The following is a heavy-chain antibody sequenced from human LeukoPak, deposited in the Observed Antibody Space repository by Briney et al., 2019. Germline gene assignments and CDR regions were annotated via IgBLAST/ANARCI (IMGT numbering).Heavy chain of an antibody. J-gene: IGHJ4*02. CDR3: AKDRQVAGKGDGGY. V-gene: IGHV3-23*01. CDR2: ISGSGGST. D-gene: IGHD6-19*01. CDR1: GFTFSSYA. Sequence: GGSLRLSCAASGFTFSSYAMSWVRQAPGKGLEWVSAISGSGGSTYYADSVKGRFTISRDNSKNTLYLQMNSLRAEGTAVYYCAKDRQVAGKGDGGYWGQGTLVTVSS.